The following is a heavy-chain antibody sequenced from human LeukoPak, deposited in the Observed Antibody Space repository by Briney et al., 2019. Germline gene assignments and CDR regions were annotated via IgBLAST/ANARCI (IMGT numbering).Heavy chain of an antibody. CDR2: IYYSGST. CDR1: GGSISSYY. D-gene: IGHD6-13*01. J-gene: IGHJ3*02. V-gene: IGHV4-59*08. CDR3: ARRALVRAAFDI. Sequence: SETLSLTCTVSGGSISSYYWSWIRQPPGKGLEWIGYIYYSGSTNYNPSLKSRVTISVDTSKNQFSLKLSSVTAADTAVYYWARRALVRAAFDIWGQGTMVTVSS.